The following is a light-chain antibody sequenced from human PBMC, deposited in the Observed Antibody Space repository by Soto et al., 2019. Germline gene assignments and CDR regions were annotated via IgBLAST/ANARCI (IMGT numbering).Light chain of an antibody. Sequence: QSALTQPPSASGSPGQSVTISCTGTSSDVGKYDYVSWYQQHPGKAPKLMIFDVSQRPSGVPHRFSGSKSGNTASLTVSGLQPEDEADYYCSSSSGSNDLVFGGGTKLTVL. CDR2: DVS. CDR1: SSDVGKYDY. CDR3: SSSSGSNDLV. V-gene: IGLV2-8*01. J-gene: IGLJ3*02.